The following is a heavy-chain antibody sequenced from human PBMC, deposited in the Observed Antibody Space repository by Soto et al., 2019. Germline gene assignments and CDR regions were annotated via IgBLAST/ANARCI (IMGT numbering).Heavy chain of an antibody. V-gene: IGHV4-59*08. CDR1: GGSISSYY. Sequence: QVQLRESGPGLVKPSETLSLTCTVSGGSISSYYWSWIRQPPGKGLEWIGYIYYSGSTNYNPSLKSRVTISVDTSKNQFSLKLSSVTAADTAVYYCARHGVLHPEGIAAAYFDPWGQGTLATVSS. CDR3: ARHGVLHPEGIAAAYFDP. D-gene: IGHD6-13*01. J-gene: IGHJ5*02. CDR2: IYYSGST.